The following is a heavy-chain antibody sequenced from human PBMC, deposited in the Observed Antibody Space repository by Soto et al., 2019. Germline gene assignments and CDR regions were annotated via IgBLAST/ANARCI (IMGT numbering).Heavy chain of an antibody. CDR1: GFTVSSNY. J-gene: IGHJ3*02. CDR2: IYSGGST. D-gene: IGHD6-6*01. Sequence: GGSLILSCATSGFTVSSNYMSWVRQAPGKGLEWVSVIYSGGSTYYADSVKGRFTISRHNSKNTLYLQMNSLRAEDTAVYYCARVIAALPGGDAFDIWGQGTMVTVSS. CDR3: ARVIAALPGGDAFDI. V-gene: IGHV3-53*04.